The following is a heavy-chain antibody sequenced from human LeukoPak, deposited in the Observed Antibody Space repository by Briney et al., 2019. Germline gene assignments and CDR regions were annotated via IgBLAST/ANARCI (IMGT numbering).Heavy chain of an antibody. CDR3: ARDLTIGLYYQNGIDY. CDR2: ISAYNGNT. Sequence: ASVKVSCKASGYTFTSYGISWVRQAPGQGLEWMGWISAYNGNTKYAQKLQGRVTMTTDTSTSTAYMELRSLRSDDTAVYYCARDLTIGLYYQNGIDYWGQGTLVTVPS. J-gene: IGHJ4*02. CDR1: GYTFTSYG. D-gene: IGHD3-22*01. V-gene: IGHV1-18*01.